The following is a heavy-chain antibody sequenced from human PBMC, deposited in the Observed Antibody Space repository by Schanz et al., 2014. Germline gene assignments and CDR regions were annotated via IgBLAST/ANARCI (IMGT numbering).Heavy chain of an antibody. CDR1: GGTFNSYT. CDR3: ARSGSSNWYFFDY. Sequence: QVQLVQSGAEVKKPGSSMKVSCKASGGTFNSYTINWVRQAPGQGLEWMGRIIPILGIATYAQKFQGRLTITADKSTSTAYMELSSLRSEDTAVYYCARSGSSNWYFFDYWGQGTLVTVSS. V-gene: IGHV1-69*02. CDR2: IIPILGIA. J-gene: IGHJ4*02. D-gene: IGHD6-13*01.